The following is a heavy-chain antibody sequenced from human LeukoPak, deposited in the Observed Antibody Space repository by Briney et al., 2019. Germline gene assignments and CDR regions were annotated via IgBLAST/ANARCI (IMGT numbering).Heavy chain of an antibody. J-gene: IGHJ4*02. Sequence: ASVKVSCKVSGYTLTELSMHWVRQAPGKGLEWMGGFDPEDGETIYAQKFQGRVTMTEDTSTDTAYMELSSLRSEDAAVYYCATLTAYYDFWSGYKDYWGQGTLVTVSS. CDR3: ATLTAYYDFWSGYKDY. CDR1: GYTLTELS. CDR2: FDPEDGET. V-gene: IGHV1-24*01. D-gene: IGHD3-3*01.